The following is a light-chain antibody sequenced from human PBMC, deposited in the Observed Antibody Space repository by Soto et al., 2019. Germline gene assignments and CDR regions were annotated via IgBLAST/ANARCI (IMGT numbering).Light chain of an antibody. J-gene: IGLJ2*01. CDR1: KLGDKY. Sequence: YELTRPPSVSVSPGQTASITCSGDKLGDKYACWYQQKPGQSPVLVIYQDSKRPSGIPERFSGSNSGNTATLTISGTQAMDEADYYCQAWDSSTSVVFGGGTKVTVL. CDR3: QAWDSSTSVV. CDR2: QDS. V-gene: IGLV3-1*01.